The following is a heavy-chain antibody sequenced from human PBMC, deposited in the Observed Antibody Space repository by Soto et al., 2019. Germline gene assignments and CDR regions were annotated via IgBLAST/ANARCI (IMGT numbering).Heavy chain of an antibody. V-gene: IGHV4-61*01. Sequence: QVQLQESGPGLVKPSETLSLTCTVSGGSVSSGSYYWSWIRQPPGKGLEWIGYIYYSGSTNYNPSLKSRVTISLDTSKNQFSLKLSSVTAADTAVYYCARDPIAAAAPPSYYYGMDVWGQGTTVTVSS. J-gene: IGHJ6*02. CDR3: ARDPIAAAAPPSYYYGMDV. CDR2: IYYSGST. CDR1: GGSVSSGSYY. D-gene: IGHD6-13*01.